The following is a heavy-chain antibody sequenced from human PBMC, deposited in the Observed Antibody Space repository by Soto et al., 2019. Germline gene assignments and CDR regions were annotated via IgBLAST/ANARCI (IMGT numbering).Heavy chain of an antibody. Sequence: ASVKVSCKASGYTFTGYYMHWVRQAPGQGLEWMGWINPNSGGTNYAQKFQGRVTMTRDTSISTAYMELSRLRSDDTAVYYCARVQLERRDAFDIWGQGTMVTVSS. J-gene: IGHJ3*02. CDR2: INPNSGGT. CDR3: ARVQLERRDAFDI. CDR1: GYTFTGYY. V-gene: IGHV1-2*02. D-gene: IGHD1-1*01.